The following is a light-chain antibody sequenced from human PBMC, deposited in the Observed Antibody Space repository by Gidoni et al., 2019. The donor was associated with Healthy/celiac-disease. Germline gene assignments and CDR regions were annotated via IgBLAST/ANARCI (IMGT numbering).Light chain of an antibody. Sequence: AIQLTQSPSSLSASVGERVTITCRASQGIRSALAWYQQKPGKPPKLLIYDASSLESGVPSRFSGSGSGTDFTLTISSLQPEDFATYYCQQFNSYPLFTFGPGTKVDIK. CDR2: DAS. J-gene: IGKJ3*01. CDR1: QGIRSA. V-gene: IGKV1-13*02. CDR3: QQFNSYPLFT.